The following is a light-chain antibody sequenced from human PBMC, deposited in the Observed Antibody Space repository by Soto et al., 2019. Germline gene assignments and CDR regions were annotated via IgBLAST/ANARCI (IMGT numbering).Light chain of an antibody. V-gene: IGLV1-40*01. CDR1: SSNIGAGYD. Sequence: QPVLTQPPSVSGTPGQRVTISCTGSSSNIGAGYDVHWYQQLPRTAPKFLTHGNNNRPSGVPDRFSGSRSGTSASLAITGLQAEDEADYYCQSYDSSLSAWVFGGGTKLTVL. J-gene: IGLJ3*02. CDR3: QSYDSSLSAWV. CDR2: GNN.